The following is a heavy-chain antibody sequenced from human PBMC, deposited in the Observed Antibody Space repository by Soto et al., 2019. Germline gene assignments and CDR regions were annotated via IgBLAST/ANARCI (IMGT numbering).Heavy chain of an antibody. Sequence: QVQLVESGGGVVQPGRSLRLSCAASGFTFSSYGMHWVRQAPGKGLEWVAVISYDGSNKYYADSVKGRFTISRDNSKNTLYLKMNSLRAEDTAVYYCAKNRVSYYGMDVWGQGTTVTVSS. V-gene: IGHV3-30*18. CDR3: AKNRVSYYGMDV. CDR2: ISYDGSNK. J-gene: IGHJ6*02. D-gene: IGHD2-21*01. CDR1: GFTFSSYG.